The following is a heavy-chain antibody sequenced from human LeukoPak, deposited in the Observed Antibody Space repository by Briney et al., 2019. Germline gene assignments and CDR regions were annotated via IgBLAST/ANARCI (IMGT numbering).Heavy chain of an antibody. V-gene: IGHV1-2*02. Sequence: ASVKVSCKASGYTFIGYYIHWVRQAPGQGLEWMGWINPNSGGTNYAQKFQGRVTMTRDTSTSTVYMELSSLRSEDTAVYYCARDRYYYDSSGYIRGISFDYWGQGTLVTVSS. CDR3: ARDRYYYDSSGYIRGISFDY. D-gene: IGHD3-22*01. CDR2: INPNSGGT. CDR1: GYTFIGYY. J-gene: IGHJ4*02.